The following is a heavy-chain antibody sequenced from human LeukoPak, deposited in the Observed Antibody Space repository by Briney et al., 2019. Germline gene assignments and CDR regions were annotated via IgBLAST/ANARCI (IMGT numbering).Heavy chain of an antibody. V-gene: IGHV3-30*01. CDR1: GFTFSSYD. J-gene: IGHJ4*02. CDR2: VPYDGSNK. Sequence: WGSLRLSCAASGFTFSSYDMHWVRQAPGKGLEWVAVVPYDGSNKNYADSVKGRFTISRDNSRNTLYLQMNSLRAEDTAAYYCASARESGLTAAAGSAFDYWGQGALVTVSS. D-gene: IGHD6-13*01. CDR3: ASARESGLTAAAGSAFDY.